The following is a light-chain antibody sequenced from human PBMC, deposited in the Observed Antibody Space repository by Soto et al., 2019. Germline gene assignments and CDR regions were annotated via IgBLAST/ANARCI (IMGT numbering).Light chain of an antibody. CDR1: QSVSSSY. V-gene: IGKV3-20*01. CDR2: AAS. CDR3: TQYGSSRT. J-gene: IGKJ1*01. Sequence: EIVLTQSPATLSLSPGERDTLSCRASQSVSSSYLAWYQQKPGQPPSLLIYAASSRATGIPDRFSGSGSGTDFTLTISRLEPEDFAVYYCTQYGSSRTFGHGTKVDIK.